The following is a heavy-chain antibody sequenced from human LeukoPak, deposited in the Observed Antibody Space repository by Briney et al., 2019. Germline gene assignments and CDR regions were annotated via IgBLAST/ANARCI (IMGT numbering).Heavy chain of an antibody. CDR1: GGSISSYY. CDR3: ARDSSGWHGGFDY. D-gene: IGHD3-22*01. Sequence: SVTLSLTCTVSGGSISSYYWSWIRQPPGKGLEWIGYIYYSGSTNYNPSLKSRVTISVDTSKNQFSLKLSSVTAADTAVYYCARDSSGWHGGFDYWGQGTLVTVSS. CDR2: IYYSGST. V-gene: IGHV4-59*01. J-gene: IGHJ4*02.